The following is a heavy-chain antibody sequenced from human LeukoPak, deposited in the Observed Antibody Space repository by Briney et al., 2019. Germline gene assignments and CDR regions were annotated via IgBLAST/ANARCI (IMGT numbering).Heavy chain of an antibody. CDR2: MNPNSGNT. D-gene: IGHD6-13*01. CDR3: ARGVWQQLLLLRFDP. CDR1: GYTFTSYD. V-gene: IGHV1-8*01. Sequence: GASVKVSCKASGYTFTSYDINWVRQATGQGLEWMGWMNPNSGNTGYAQKFQGRVTMTRNTSISTAYMELSSLRSEDTAVYYCARGVWQQLLLLRFDPWGQGTLVTVSS. J-gene: IGHJ5*02.